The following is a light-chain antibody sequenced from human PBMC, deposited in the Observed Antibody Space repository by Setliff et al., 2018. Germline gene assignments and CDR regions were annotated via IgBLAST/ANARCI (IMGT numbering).Light chain of an antibody. V-gene: IGLV2-8*01. Sequence: QSALTQPASVSGSPGQSITISCTGTSNDVGGYDYVSWYQQYPGKAPKLIIYEVSKRPSGGSDRFSGSKSGNTASLTVSGLQAEDEADYYCSSYAGNYIYVFGTGTKGTVL. CDR2: EVS. CDR1: SNDVGGYDY. CDR3: SSYAGNYIYV. J-gene: IGLJ1*01.